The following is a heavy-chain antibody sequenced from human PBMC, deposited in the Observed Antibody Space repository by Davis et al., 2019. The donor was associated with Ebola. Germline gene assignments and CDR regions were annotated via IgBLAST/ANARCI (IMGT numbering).Heavy chain of an antibody. CDR1: GYTFTGYY. Sequence: SVKVSCKASGYTFTGYYIHWVRQAPGQGLEWMGGIIPILGIANYAQKFQGRVTITADESTSTAYMELNSLRAEDTAVYYCARGVDYWGQGTLVTVSS. V-gene: IGHV1-69*10. CDR2: IIPILGIA. J-gene: IGHJ4*02. CDR3: ARGVDY.